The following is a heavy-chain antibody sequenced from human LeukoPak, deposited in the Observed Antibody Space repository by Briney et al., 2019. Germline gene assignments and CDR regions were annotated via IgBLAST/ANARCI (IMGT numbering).Heavy chain of an antibody. Sequence: GGSLRLSCTASGFSFSDDATSWVRQAPRKEREGVGLVRSKSYGGKKEHAAFVKGRFTILRDDSKSLAYLQMNSLRPEDTAVYYCTSRNIRSGGVDFWGEGALVSVCS. J-gene: IGHJ4*02. V-gene: IGHV3-49*04. CDR2: VRSKSYGGKK. D-gene: IGHD2/OR15-2a*01. CDR1: GFSFSDDA. CDR3: TSRNIRSGGVDF.